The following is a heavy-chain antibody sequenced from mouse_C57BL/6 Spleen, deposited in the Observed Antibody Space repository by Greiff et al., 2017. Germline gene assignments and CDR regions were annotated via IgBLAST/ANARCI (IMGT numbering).Heavy chain of an antibody. CDR3: ARAREREEYYAMDY. CDR2: INPNYGTT. V-gene: IGHV1-39*01. J-gene: IGHJ4*01. CDR1: GYSFTDYN. Sequence: EVKLMESGPELVKPGASVKISCKASGYSFTDYNMNWVKQSNGKSLEWIGVINPNYGTTSYNQKFKGKATLTVDQSSSTAYMQLNSLTSEDSAVYYCARAREREEYYAMDYWGQGTSVTVSS.